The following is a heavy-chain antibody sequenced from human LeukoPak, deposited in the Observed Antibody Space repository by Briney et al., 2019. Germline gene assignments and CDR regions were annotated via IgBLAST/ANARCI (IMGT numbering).Heavy chain of an antibody. V-gene: IGHV1-46*01. D-gene: IGHD2-2*01. CDR1: GYTFTGYY. J-gene: IGHJ5*02. CDR2: INPSGGST. CDR3: VRAEGAQVVPAAMVLELGSTYWFDP. Sequence: GASVKVSCKASGYTFTGYYMHWVRQAPGQGLEWMGIINPSGGSTSYAQKFQGRVTMTRDTSTSTVYMELSSLRSEDTAVYYCVRAEGAQVVPAAMVLELGSTYWFDPWGQGTLVTVSS.